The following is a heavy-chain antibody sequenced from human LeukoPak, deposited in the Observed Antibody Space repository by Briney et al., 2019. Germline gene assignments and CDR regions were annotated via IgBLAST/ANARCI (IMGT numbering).Heavy chain of an antibody. J-gene: IGHJ5*02. CDR3: ARAARYYTSSFNWFDP. Sequence: SETLSLTCTVSGGSISSSSYYWGWIRQPPGKGLEWIGSIYYSGSTYYNPSLKGRVTISVDTSKNQFSLKLSSVTAADTAVYYCARAARYYTSSFNWFDPWGQGTLVTVSS. CDR2: IYYSGST. V-gene: IGHV4-39*01. D-gene: IGHD3-3*01. CDR1: GGSISSSSYY.